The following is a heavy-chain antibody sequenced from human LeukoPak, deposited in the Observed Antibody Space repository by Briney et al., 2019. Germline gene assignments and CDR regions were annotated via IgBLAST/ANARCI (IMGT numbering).Heavy chain of an antibody. J-gene: IGHJ3*02. CDR2: XKRKSDGGTT. V-gene: IGHV3-15*01. Sequence: AXGXGGEWGGRXKRKSDGGTTDYAARGKGRFTISTDDSKNTLYLQMNSLKTEDTAVYYCTTGIPGAEDAFDIWGQGTMVTVSS. CDR3: TTGIPGAEDAFDI. D-gene: IGHD2-21*01.